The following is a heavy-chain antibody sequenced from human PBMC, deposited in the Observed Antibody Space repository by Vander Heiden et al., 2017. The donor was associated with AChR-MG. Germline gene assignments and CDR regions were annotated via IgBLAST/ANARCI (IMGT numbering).Heavy chain of an antibody. V-gene: IGHV4-34*01. Sequence: QVQLQQWGAGLLKPSETLSLTCAVYGGSFSGYYWSWIRQPPGKGLEWIGEINHSGSTNYNPSLKSRVTISVDTSKNQFSLKLSSVTAADTAVYYCARLDGSSWYTDQYYYYYYGMDVWGQGTTVTVSS. J-gene: IGHJ6*02. D-gene: IGHD6-13*01. CDR2: INHSGST. CDR1: GGSFSGYY. CDR3: ARLDGSSWYTDQYYYYYYGMDV.